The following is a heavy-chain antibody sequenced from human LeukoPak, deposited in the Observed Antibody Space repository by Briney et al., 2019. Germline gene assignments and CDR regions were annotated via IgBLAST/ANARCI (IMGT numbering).Heavy chain of an antibody. J-gene: IGHJ4*02. CDR1: GFTFSSYE. V-gene: IGHV3-21*01. CDR2: VSSSSSYI. CDR3: VRDRGGGNWLDY. Sequence: PGGSLRLSCAASGFTFSSYEMNWVRQAPGKGLEWVSSVSSSSSYIYYSDSVKGRFTISRDNAKNSLFLQMNSLRAEDTAAYFCVRDRGGGNWLDYWGQGTLVTVSS. D-gene: IGHD1-20*01.